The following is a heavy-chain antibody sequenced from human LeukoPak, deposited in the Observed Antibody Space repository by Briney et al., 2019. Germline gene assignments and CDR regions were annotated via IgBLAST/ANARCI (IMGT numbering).Heavy chain of an antibody. J-gene: IGHJ4*02. Sequence: PGGSLRLSCAASGFTFSSYGMHWVRQAPGKGLEWVAVISYDGSNKYYADSVKGRFTISRDNSKNTLHLQMNSLRAEDTAVYYCAKDHPDLSSGGFDYWGQGTLVTVSS. CDR1: GFTFSSYG. CDR2: ISYDGSNK. V-gene: IGHV3-30*18. CDR3: AKDHPDLSSGGFDY. D-gene: IGHD6-19*01.